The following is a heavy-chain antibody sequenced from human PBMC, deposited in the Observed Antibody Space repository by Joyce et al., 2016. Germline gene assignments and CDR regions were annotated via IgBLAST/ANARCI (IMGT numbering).Heavy chain of an antibody. J-gene: IGHJ4*02. CDR2: ISSRSTYI. D-gene: IGHD6-19*01. CDR3: ARDHDSGWYFFDY. CDR1: GFSFGIYI. V-gene: IGHV3-21*01. Sequence: EVHLVESGGGLVNPGGSLRLSCAASGFSFGIYILTWVRQAPGKGLEWVASISSRSTYIYDADSVKGRFTITRDNAKNSLYLQMNSLRAEDTAKYFCARDHDSGWYFFDYWGQGTLLTVSP.